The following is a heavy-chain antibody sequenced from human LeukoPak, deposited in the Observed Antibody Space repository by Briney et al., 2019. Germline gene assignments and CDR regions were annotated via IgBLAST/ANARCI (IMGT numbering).Heavy chain of an antibody. CDR3: ARGRNWNFVEGADY. J-gene: IGHJ4*02. CDR1: GYTFTGYY. V-gene: IGHV1-2*02. D-gene: IGHD1-7*01. CDR2: INPNSGGT. Sequence: GASVKVSCKASGYTFTGYYMHWVRQAPGQGLKWMGWINPNSGGTNYAQKFQGRVTMTRDTSLSTAYMELSRLRSDDTAVYYCARGRNWNFVEGADYWGQGTLVTVSS.